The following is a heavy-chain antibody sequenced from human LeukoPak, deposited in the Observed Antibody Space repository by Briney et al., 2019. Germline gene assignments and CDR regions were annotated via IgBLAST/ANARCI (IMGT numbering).Heavy chain of an antibody. V-gene: IGHV3-23*01. CDR1: GFTFTNYA. CDR2: IGASGADT. D-gene: IGHD3-22*01. CDR3: ARRPRDTSGYYLGAFHD. Sequence: EGSLRLSCAASGFTFTNYAMTWVRQAPGKGLEWVSVIGASGADTYYSDSVKGRFTVSRDNSQNMLFLHMSSLRAEDTAVYFCARRPRDTSGYYLGAFHDWGQGTTVTVSS. J-gene: IGHJ3*01.